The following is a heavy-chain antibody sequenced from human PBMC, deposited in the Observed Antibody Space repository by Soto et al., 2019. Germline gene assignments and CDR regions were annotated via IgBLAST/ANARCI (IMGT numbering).Heavy chain of an antibody. V-gene: IGHV3-64D*06. J-gene: IGHJ4*02. Sequence: EVQLVESGGGLVQPGGSLRLSCSASGFTFSFYAMHWVRQAPGKGLEFVSAISTDGGNTHYADSVKGRFTISRDNSKNTQYLQMSSLTAEDTAVYYCVKGEYYYDGSGYYPFDHWGQGTLVIVSS. CDR3: VKGEYYYDGSGYYPFDH. D-gene: IGHD3-22*01. CDR1: GFTFSFYA. CDR2: ISTDGGNT.